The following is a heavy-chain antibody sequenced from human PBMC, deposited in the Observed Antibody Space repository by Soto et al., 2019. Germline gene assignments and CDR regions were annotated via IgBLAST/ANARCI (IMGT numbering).Heavy chain of an antibody. CDR2: IYRSGTT. CDR3: ARTHSGSYYSVFNY. V-gene: IGHV4-38-2*01. D-gene: IGHD1-26*01. Sequence: PSETLSLTCVVSNFSISSGYYRGWIRQSPGKGLEWIASIYRSGTTSYNPSLKSRVTISVDPSKNQFSLMLTAVTAADTAVYYCARTHSGSYYSVFNYWGRGSLVTVSS. J-gene: IGHJ4*02. CDR1: NFSISSGYY.